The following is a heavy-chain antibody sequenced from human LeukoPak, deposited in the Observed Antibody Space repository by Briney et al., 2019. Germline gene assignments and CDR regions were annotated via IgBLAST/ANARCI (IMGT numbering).Heavy chain of an antibody. Sequence: SETLCLTCTVSGGSISSYYWSWHRQPPGKGLEWFGYIYYSGSTHYNPSLKSRVTISVDTSKNQFSLKLSSVSAADTAVYYCACGSGSGENFDYWGQGTLVTVSS. V-gene: IGHV4-59*01. CDR1: GGSISSYY. CDR3: ACGSGSGENFDY. D-gene: IGHD3-10*01. J-gene: IGHJ4*02. CDR2: IYYSGST.